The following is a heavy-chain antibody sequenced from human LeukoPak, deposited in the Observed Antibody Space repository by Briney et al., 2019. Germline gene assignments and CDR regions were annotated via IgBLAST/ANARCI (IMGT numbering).Heavy chain of an antibody. CDR3: AKDVAVAVGYYSYGMDV. CDR2: ISGSGGST. CDR1: GFTFSSYA. V-gene: IGHV3-23*01. D-gene: IGHD6-19*01. J-gene: IGHJ6*02. Sequence: GGSLRLSCAASGFTFSSYAMSWVRQAPGKGLEWVSAISGSGGSTYYADSVKGRFTISRDNAKKSLYLQMHSLRTEDTAMYYCAKDVAVAVGYYSYGMDVWGQGTTVTVSS.